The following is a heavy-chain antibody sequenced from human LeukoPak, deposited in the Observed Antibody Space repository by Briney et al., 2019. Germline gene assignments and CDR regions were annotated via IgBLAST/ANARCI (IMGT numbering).Heavy chain of an antibody. J-gene: IGHJ4*02. V-gene: IGHV3-48*02. CDR1: GFTFTTYG. CDR2: ISSSSKTI. D-gene: IGHD3-10*01. CDR3: ARDHRSGSGSGTQANDY. Sequence: GRSLRLSCAASGFTFTTYGMNWVRQAPGKGLEWVSYISSSSKTIYYADSVKGRFTISRDNAKKSLDLQMNSLRDEDTAVYYCARDHRSGSGSGTQANDYWGQGTLVTVSS.